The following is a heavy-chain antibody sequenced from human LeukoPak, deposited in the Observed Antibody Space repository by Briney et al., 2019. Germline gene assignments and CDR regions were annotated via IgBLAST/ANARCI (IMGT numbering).Heavy chain of an antibody. J-gene: IGHJ6*01. CDR3: ARDEVLRYFDWFSYYGMAV. CDR2: ISYDGSNK. D-gene: IGHD3-9*01. CDR1: GFTFSSYD. Sequence: GGSLRLSCAASGFTFSSYDMHWVRQAPGKGLEWVAVISYDGSNKYYADSVKGRFTISRDNAKNTLYLQMNSLRAEDTGVYYWARDEVLRYFDWFSYYGMAVWGEGTTVTVSS. V-gene: IGHV3-30*04.